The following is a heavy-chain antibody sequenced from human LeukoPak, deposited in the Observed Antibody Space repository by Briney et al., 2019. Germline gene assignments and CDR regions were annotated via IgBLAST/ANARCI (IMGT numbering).Heavy chain of an antibody. CDR2: ISSSSSYI. CDR1: GFTFSSYS. Sequence: PGGSLRLSCAASGFTFSSYSMNWVRQAPGKGLEWVSSISSSSSYIYYADSVKSRFTISRDNAKNSLYLQMNSLRAEDTAVYYCARAHNWKYGSFDFWGQGTLVTVSS. V-gene: IGHV3-21*01. CDR3: ARAHNWKYGSFDF. D-gene: IGHD1-7*01. J-gene: IGHJ4*02.